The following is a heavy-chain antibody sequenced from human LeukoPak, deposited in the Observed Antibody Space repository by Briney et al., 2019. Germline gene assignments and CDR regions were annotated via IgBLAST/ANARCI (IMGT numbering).Heavy chain of an antibody. D-gene: IGHD1-26*01. CDR3: AKNGQSGFSFHP. V-gene: IGHV4-34*01. CDR1: GGSLNNYD. Sequence: TASETLSLTCAVYGGSLNNYDWSWIRQSPGKGLEWLGEGNHNGGTKYNPSLKSRVTISADSSRNQFSLKLTSVTAADTAVYHCAKNGQSGFSFHPWGQGTLVTVSS. CDR2: GNHNGGT. J-gene: IGHJ5*02.